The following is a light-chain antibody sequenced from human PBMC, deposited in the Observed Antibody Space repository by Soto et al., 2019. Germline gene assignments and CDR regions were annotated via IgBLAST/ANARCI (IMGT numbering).Light chain of an antibody. J-gene: IGLJ2*01. V-gene: IGLV2-23*01. CDR1: SSDVGIFNL. CDR3: CSYAGSNTVI. CDR2: EGT. Sequence: QSVVTQPASVSGSPGQAVTISCTGTSSDVGIFNLVSWYQQHPGKAPKLLIYEGTKRPSGVSNRFSGSKSGNTASLTISGLQAEDEADYHCCSYAGSNTVIFAGGTKLTVL.